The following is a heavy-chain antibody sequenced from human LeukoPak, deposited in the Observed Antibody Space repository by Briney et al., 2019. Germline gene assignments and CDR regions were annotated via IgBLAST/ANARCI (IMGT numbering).Heavy chain of an antibody. D-gene: IGHD6-6*01. V-gene: IGHV4-59*01. CDR2: IYYSGST. CDR3: ARVEPSSADFDY. J-gene: IGHJ4*02. CDR1: GGSISSYY. Sequence: SETLSLTCTVSGGSISSYYWSWIRQPPGNGLEWIGYIYYSGSTNYNPSLKSRVTISVDTSKNQFSLKLSSVTAADTAVYYCARVEPSSADFDYWGQGTLVTVSS.